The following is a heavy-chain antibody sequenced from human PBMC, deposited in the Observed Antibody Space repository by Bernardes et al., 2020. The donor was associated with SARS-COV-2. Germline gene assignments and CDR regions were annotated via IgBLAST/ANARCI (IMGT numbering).Heavy chain of an antibody. D-gene: IGHD2-15*01. V-gene: IGHV3-74*01. CDR3: ARDFGGNSDY. Sequence: GGSLRLSCAASGFSVSAYWMHWVRQAPGEGLVWVSRINEDGSIINYADSVKGRFTISRDIADNMVYLQMNSLRAEDTAVYYCARDFGGNSDYWGQRTLVTVSS. CDR1: GFSVSAYW. CDR2: INEDGSII. J-gene: IGHJ4*02.